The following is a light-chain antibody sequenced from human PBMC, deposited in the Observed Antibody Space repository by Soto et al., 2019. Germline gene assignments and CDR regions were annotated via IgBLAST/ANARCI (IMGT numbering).Light chain of an antibody. CDR3: QSYDSSLSGSV. Sequence: QSVLTQPPSASGTPGQRVTISCSGGTSSIGRNYVYWYQQLPRTAPKLLIYGNSNRPSGVPDRFSGSKSGTSASLAITGLQAEDEADYYCQSYDSSLSGSVFGGGTKLTVL. J-gene: IGLJ3*02. V-gene: IGLV1-40*01. CDR1: TSSIGRNY. CDR2: GNS.